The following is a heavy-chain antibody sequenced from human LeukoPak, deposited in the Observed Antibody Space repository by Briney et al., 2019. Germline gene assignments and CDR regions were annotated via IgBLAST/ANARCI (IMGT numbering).Heavy chain of an antibody. CDR2: INSDGSST. CDR3: ASSPGIAVAGTFIS. J-gene: IGHJ4*02. V-gene: IGHV3-74*01. D-gene: IGHD6-19*01. Sequence: GGSLRLSCAASGFTFSSYWMHWVRQAPGKGLVWVSRINSDGSSTSYADSVKGRFTISRDNAKNTLYLQMNSLRAEDTAVYYCASSPGIAVAGTFISWGQGTLVTVSS. CDR1: GFTFSSYW.